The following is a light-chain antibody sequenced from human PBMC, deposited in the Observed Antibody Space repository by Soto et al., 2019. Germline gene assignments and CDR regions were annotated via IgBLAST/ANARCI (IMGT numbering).Light chain of an antibody. V-gene: IGKV1-5*03. CDR1: QSINKW. CDR3: HQYNSF. J-gene: IGKJ2*01. Sequence: DIQMTQSPSSLFVSVGDTVTITCRASQSINKWLAWYQQKPGKAPKLLIYEVSTLESGVPSRFSGSGSGTEFTLTISSLQPDDIATYYCHQYNSFFGQGTKLEIK. CDR2: EVS.